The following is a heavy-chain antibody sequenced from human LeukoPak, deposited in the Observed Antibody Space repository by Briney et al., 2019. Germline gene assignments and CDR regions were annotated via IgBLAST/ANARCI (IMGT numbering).Heavy chain of an antibody. CDR3: ARDRGSSSYFDY. CDR2: IYSGGST. V-gene: IGHV3-53*01. CDR1: GFTVSSNY. D-gene: IGHD6-13*01. J-gene: IGHJ4*02. Sequence: GGSLRLSCVASGFTVSSNYMSWVRQAPGKGLEWVSVIYSGGSTYYADSVKGRFTISRDNSKNTLYLQMNSLRAEDTAVYYCARDRGSSSYFDYWGQGTLVTVSS.